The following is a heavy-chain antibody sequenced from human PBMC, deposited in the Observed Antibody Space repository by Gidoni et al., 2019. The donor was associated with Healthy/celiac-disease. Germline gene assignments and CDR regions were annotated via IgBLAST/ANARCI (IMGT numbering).Heavy chain of an antibody. CDR3: AKSGGYCSSTSCDYYMDV. D-gene: IGHD2-2*01. Sequence: QVQLVESGGGVVQPGRSLRLCCAASGFTFSSYGMHWVRQAPGKWLEWVAVISYDGSKRYDADTVKGRFTIARDNSKNTLYLQMNSLRADDTAVYYCAKSGGYCSSTSCDYYMDVWGKGTTVTVSS. J-gene: IGHJ6*03. CDR1: GFTFSSYG. CDR2: ISYDGSKR. V-gene: IGHV3-30*18.